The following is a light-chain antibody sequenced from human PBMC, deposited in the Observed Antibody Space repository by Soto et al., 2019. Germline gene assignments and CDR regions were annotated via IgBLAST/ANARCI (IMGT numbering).Light chain of an antibody. V-gene: IGKV1-39*01. J-gene: IGKJ3*01. CDR2: AAS. CDR1: QSIRTY. Sequence: DIQMTQSPSSLSASVGDRVTIACRASQSIRTYLNWYQQKPGEAPKLLIYAASSLQSGVPSRFSGSGSGTDFTLTISSLQPEDFASYYCQQSYSSPQTFGPGTKVDLK. CDR3: QQSYSSPQT.